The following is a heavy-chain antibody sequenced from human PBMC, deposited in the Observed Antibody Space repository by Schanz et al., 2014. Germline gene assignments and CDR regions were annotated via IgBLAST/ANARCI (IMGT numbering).Heavy chain of an antibody. D-gene: IGHD1-1*01. CDR2: INGDGSNT. Sequence: VQLLESGGGLIQPGGSLRLSCAASGFIFGSSVMAWVRQAPGKGLEWVSRINGDGSNTNYADSVKGRFTISRDNAKNTLYLQMNSLSAEDTALYYCARDRRNADLDYWGQGTLVTVSS. V-gene: IGHV3-74*01. J-gene: IGHJ4*02. CDR3: ARDRRNADLDY. CDR1: GFIFGSSV.